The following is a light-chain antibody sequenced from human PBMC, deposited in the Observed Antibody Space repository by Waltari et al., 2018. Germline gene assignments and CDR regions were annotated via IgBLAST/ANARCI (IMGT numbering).Light chain of an antibody. CDR2: VNSDGSH. CDR1: SGHSSNV. J-gene: IGLJ3*02. V-gene: IGLV4-69*01. CDR3: QTGGHGTWV. Sequence: QLVLTQSPSASASLGASVNLTCTLSSGHSSNVIAWLQQQPEKGPRYLMKVNSDGSHSKGDKIPDRFSGSSSGTEHYLTISSLQSEDEADYYCQTGGHGTWVFGGGTKLTVL.